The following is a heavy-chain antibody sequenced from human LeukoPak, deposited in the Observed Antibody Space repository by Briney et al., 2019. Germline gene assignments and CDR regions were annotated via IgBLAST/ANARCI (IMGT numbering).Heavy chain of an antibody. D-gene: IGHD6-19*01. J-gene: IGHJ4*02. CDR2: IKQDGSEK. CDR3: ARDTGSGWYPY. Sequence: PGGSLRLSCAASGFTFDDYGMSWVRQAPGKGLEWVANIKQDGSEKYYVDSVKGRFTISRDNAKNSLYLQMNSLRAEDTAVYYCARDTGSGWYPYWGQGTLVTVSS. CDR1: GFTFDDYG. V-gene: IGHV3-7*01.